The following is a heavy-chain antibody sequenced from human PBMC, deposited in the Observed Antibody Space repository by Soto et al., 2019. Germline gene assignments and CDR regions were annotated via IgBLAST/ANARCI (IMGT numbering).Heavy chain of an antibody. CDR1: GFIFSHAW. J-gene: IGHJ5*02. Sequence: EVQLVESGGDLVKPGGSLRLSCAASGFIFSHAWFHWVRQPPGKGLEWVGRVKTKGGATDYAPSVKGRFIISRDDSKHMVYLQMSSLRTEDTAIYYCAADLGPPYDSNNWFDPWGQGTLVTVSS. CDR3: AADLGPPYDSNNWFDP. V-gene: IGHV3-15*07. CDR2: VKTKGGAT. D-gene: IGHD2-21*01.